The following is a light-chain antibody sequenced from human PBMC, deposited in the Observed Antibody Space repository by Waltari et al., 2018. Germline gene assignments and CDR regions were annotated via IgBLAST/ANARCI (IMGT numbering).Light chain of an antibody. CDR2: GAS. J-gene: IGKJ1*01. CDR1: QSVSRS. Sequence: IVWTQSPGTLSLSPGERATLSCRASQSVSRSLAGYQQKPCQAPKLLIYGASTRATGIPDRFTGSGSGTDFSLTISSLEPEDFAIYFCQHYVRLPATFGQGTKVEIK. V-gene: IGKV3-20*01. CDR3: QHYVRLPAT.